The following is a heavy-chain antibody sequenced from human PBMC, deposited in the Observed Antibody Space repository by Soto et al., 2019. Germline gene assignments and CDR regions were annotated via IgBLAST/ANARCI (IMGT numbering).Heavy chain of an antibody. CDR1: GYTFFTYD. Sequence: ASVKVSCKASGYTFFTYDISWVRQAPGQGLEWVGWISTYSGDTKYAQKFQGRVTMTTDTSTTTAYLELRSLRSDDTAVYYCARHHGPTTSENWFDPWGQGTLVTVSS. D-gene: IGHD5-12*01. V-gene: IGHV1-18*01. CDR3: ARHHGPTTSENWFDP. J-gene: IGHJ5*02. CDR2: ISTYSGDT.